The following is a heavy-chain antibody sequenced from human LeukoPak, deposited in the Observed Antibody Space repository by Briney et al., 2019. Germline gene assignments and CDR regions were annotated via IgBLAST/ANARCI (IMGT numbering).Heavy chain of an antibody. D-gene: IGHD3-9*01. CDR3: ARGWRYFD. Sequence: GGSLRLSCAASGFTFSSYAMSWVRQAPGRGLEWVSAISGSGGSTYYADSVKGRFTISRDNAKNSLYLQMDSLRAEDTAVYYCARGWRYFDWGQGTLVTVS. CDR2: ISGSGGST. V-gene: IGHV3-23*01. J-gene: IGHJ4*02. CDR1: GFTFSSYA.